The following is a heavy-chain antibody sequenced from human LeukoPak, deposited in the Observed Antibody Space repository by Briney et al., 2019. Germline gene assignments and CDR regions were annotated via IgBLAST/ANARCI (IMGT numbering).Heavy chain of an antibody. J-gene: IGHJ3*02. CDR1: GYTFTGYY. Sequence: ASVKVSCKASGYTFTGYYMHWVRQAPGQGLEWMGWINPNSGGTNYAQKFQGRVTMTRDTSISTAYMELSRLRSDDTAVYYCARCPRSQWLAHDAFDIWGQGTMVTVSS. V-gene: IGHV1-2*02. CDR2: INPNSGGT. CDR3: ARCPRSQWLAHDAFDI. D-gene: IGHD5-12*01.